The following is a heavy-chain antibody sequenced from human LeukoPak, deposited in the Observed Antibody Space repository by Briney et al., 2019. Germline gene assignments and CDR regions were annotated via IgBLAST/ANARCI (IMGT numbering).Heavy chain of an antibody. CDR1: GFTFSSYG. D-gene: IGHD5-18*01. V-gene: IGHV3-30*18. Sequence: GGSLRLSCAASGFTFSSYGMHWVRQAPGKGLEWVAVISYDGSNKYYADSVKGRFTISRDNSKNTLYLQMNSLRAEDTAVYYCAKERDWGYSYGSASVDYWGQGTLVTVSS. CDR2: ISYDGSNK. CDR3: AKERDWGYSYGSASVDY. J-gene: IGHJ4*02.